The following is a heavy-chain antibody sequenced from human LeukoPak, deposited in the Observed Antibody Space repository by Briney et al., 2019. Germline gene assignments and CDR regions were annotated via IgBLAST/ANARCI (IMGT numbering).Heavy chain of an antibody. J-gene: IGHJ5*02. D-gene: IGHD4-17*01. CDR2: IKQDGSEK. V-gene: IGHV3-7*01. CDR1: GFTFSSYW. Sequence: GGPLRLSCAASGFTFSSYWMSWVRQAPGKGLEWVAHIKQDGSEKYYVDSVKGRFTISRDIAKNSLYLQMNSLRAEDTAVYYCARDPYGDSVHWFDPWGQGTLVTVSS. CDR3: ARDPYGDSVHWFDP.